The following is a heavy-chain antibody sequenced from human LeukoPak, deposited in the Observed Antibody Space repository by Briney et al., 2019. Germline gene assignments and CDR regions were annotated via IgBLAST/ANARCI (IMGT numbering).Heavy chain of an antibody. V-gene: IGHV4-30-4*02. CDR3: ARDRRSFNAFDI. J-gene: IGHJ3*02. D-gene: IGHD1-26*01. CDR1: GGSISSGDYY. Sequence: SETLSLTCTVSGGSISSGDYYWSWIRQPPGKGLEWIGYIYYSGSTYYNPSLKSRVSISVDTSTNQFSLKLSSVTAADTAVYYCARDRRSFNAFDIWGQGTMVTVSS. CDR2: IYYSGST.